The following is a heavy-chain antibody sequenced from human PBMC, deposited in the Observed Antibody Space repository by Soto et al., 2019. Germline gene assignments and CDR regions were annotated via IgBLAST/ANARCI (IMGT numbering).Heavy chain of an antibody. CDR2: IYYSGST. CDR3: RVVVVAATMPIDY. V-gene: IGHV4-39*01. CDR1: GGSISSSSYY. Sequence: QLQLQESGPGLVKPSETLSLTCTVSGGSISSSSYYWGWIRQPPGKGLEWIGSIYYSGSTYYNPSLKSRVTISVDTSKNQFSLKLSSVTAADTAVYYCRVVVVAATMPIDYWGQGTLVTVSS. J-gene: IGHJ4*02. D-gene: IGHD2-15*01.